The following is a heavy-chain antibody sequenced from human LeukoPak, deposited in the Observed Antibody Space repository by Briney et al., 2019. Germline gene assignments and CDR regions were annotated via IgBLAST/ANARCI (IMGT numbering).Heavy chain of an antibody. V-gene: IGHV3-53*04. Sequence: GGSLRLSCAASGLAVSTNYMSWVRQAPGKGLEWVSVIYSGGSTYYADSVKGRFTISRHNSKNTLYLQMNSLRAEDTAVYYCARGGYSGYAYPDYYYGMDVWGQGTTVTVSS. J-gene: IGHJ6*02. CDR3: ARGGYSGYAYPDYYYGMDV. CDR1: GLAVSTNY. CDR2: IYSGGST. D-gene: IGHD5-12*01.